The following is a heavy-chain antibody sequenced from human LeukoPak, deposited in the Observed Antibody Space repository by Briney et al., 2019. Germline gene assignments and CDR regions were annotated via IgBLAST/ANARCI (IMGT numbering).Heavy chain of an antibody. J-gene: IGHJ4*02. CDR1: GFTFSSYW. V-gene: IGHV3-7*01. Sequence: PGGSLRLSCAAPGFTFSSYWMSWVRQAPGKGLEWVANIKQDGSEKYYVDSVKGRFTIPRDNAKNSLYLQMNSLRAEDTAVYYCARADYGDYFPLDYWGQGTLVTVSS. CDR2: IKQDGSEK. D-gene: IGHD4-17*01. CDR3: ARADYGDYFPLDY.